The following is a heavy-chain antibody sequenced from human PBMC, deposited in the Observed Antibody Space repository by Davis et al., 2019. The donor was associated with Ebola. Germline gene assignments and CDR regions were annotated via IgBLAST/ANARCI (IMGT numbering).Heavy chain of an antibody. CDR2: TYYTSKWFN. J-gene: IGHJ6*02. CDR3: ARGWLRRGMDV. D-gene: IGHD5-18*01. V-gene: IGHV6-1*01. Sequence: LRLSCAISGDTVFGKSGAWNWIRQSPSRGLEWLGRTYYTSKWFNDYAVSVKGRITVNADTSKNQFSLQLDSVTPEDTALYYCARGWLRRGMDVWGEGTTVTV. CDR1: GDTVFGKSGA.